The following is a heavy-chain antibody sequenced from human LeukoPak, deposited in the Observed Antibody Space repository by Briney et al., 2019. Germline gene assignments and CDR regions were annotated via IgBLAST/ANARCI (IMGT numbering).Heavy chain of an antibody. CDR1: GFTFSDHT. J-gene: IGHJ4*02. D-gene: IGHD6-13*01. V-gene: IGHV3-30-3*01. CDR3: ARDPPAAYSRDRNDF. CDR2: IFYDGSRK. Sequence: GGSLRPSCAVSGFTFSDHTMHWVRQAPGKGLEWVAVIFYDGSRKFYADSVKGRFTISRDNSKSTLYLQMNSLRPDDTAMYYCARDPPAAYSRDRNDFWGQGTLVTVSS.